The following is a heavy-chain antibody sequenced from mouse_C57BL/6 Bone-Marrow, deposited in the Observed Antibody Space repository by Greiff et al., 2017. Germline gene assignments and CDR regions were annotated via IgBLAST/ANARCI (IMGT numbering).Heavy chain of an antibody. CDR1: GFTFSSYG. CDR2: ISSGGSYT. CDR3: ARRLRLDV. V-gene: IGHV5-6*02. Sequence: DVQLQESGGDLVKPGGSLKLSCAASGFTFSSYGMSWVRQTPDKRLEWVATISSGGSYTYYPDSVKGRFTISRDKAKNTLYLQMSILKSEDTALYYCARRLRLDVWGTGTTVTVSS. J-gene: IGHJ1*03.